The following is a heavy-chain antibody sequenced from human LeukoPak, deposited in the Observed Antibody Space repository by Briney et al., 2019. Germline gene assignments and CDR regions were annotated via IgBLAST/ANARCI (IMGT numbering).Heavy chain of an antibody. CDR2: ISYAGSNK. D-gene: IGHD2-2*01. Sequence: GGSLRLSCAASGFTFSSYAMHWVRQAPGKGLEWVAVISYAGSNKYYADSVKGRFTISRDNSKNTLYLQMNSLRAEDTAVYYCAKAPVDGIVVVPAAMEWGQGTLVTVSS. CDR1: GFTFSSYA. CDR3: AKAPVDGIVVVPAAME. J-gene: IGHJ4*02. V-gene: IGHV3-30-3*01.